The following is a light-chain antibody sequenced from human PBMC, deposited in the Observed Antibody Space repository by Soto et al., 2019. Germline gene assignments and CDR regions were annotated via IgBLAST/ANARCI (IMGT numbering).Light chain of an antibody. Sequence: QSVLTQPPSASXXPGQSVTISCTGTSSDVGGYNYVSWYQQHPGKAPKVMIYEVSKRPSGVPDRFSGSKSGNTASLTVSGLQAEDEADYYCSSYGGRNNLLFGGGTKLTVL. J-gene: IGLJ2*01. CDR3: SSYGGRNNLL. V-gene: IGLV2-8*01. CDR1: SSDVGGYNY. CDR2: EVS.